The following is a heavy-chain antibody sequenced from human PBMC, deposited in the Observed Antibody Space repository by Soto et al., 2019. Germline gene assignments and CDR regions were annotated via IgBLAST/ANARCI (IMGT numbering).Heavy chain of an antibody. CDR2: LSNYNGDT. V-gene: IGHV1-18*01. CDR1: GYTFTSYG. D-gene: IGHD4-17*01. Sequence: QVQLVQSGAEVKKPGASVKVSCKASGYTFTSYGISWVRQAPGQGLEWMGWLSNYNGDTNYAQKLQGRVTMTTDTSPSTGYVELRSMKSDDTAVYYCTRGGQLVYGNHFAYGGQGSLVPVSS. J-gene: IGHJ4*02. CDR3: TRGGQLVYGNHFAY.